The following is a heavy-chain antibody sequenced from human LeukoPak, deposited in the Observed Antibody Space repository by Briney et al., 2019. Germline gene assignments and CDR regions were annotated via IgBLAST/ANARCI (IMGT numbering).Heavy chain of an antibody. CDR1: GYSFTSYW. CDR2: IYPGDFDT. Sequence: GESLKISCKGSGYSFTSYWIGWVRQMPGKGLEWMGIIYPGDFDTRYSPSFQGQVTISADKSISTAYLQWSRLKASDTAMYYCPTRIAYSSFDYWGQGTLVTVSS. CDR3: PTRIAYSSFDY. J-gene: IGHJ4*02. V-gene: IGHV5-51*01. D-gene: IGHD5-18*01.